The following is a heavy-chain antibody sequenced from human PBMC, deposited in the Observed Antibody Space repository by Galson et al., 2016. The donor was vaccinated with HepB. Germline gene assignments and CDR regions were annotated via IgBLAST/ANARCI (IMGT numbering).Heavy chain of an antibody. CDR1: GDSVSNNSAA. CDR3: VEQRKGAPYGRDV. Sequence: CAISGDSVSNNSAAWNWIRQSPSRGLEWLGRTYYRSKWYNDYAVSVKSRIIVNPDTSKNQFSLQLNSVTPEDTAVYYCVEQRKGAPYGRDVWGQGTTVTVSS. D-gene: IGHD1/OR15-1a*01. V-gene: IGHV6-1*01. J-gene: IGHJ6*02. CDR2: TYYRSKWYN.